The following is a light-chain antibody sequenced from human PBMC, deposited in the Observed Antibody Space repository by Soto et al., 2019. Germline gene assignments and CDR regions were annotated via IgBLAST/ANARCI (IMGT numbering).Light chain of an antibody. CDR3: ASWSDSLNAYV. V-gene: IGLV1-47*02. J-gene: IGLJ1*01. CDR2: STN. Sequence: QSVLTQPPSASGTPGQRVTISCSGNNSNVGSNYVYWYQQLPGTAPKLLIYSTNQRPSGVPDRFSGSKSGTSASLAISGLRSEDDADYYCASWSDSLNAYVFGAGTKVTVL. CDR1: NSNVGSNY.